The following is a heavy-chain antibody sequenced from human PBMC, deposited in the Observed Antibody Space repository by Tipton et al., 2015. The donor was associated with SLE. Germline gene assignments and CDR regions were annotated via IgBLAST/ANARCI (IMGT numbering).Heavy chain of an antibody. CDR3: ARDFVGAIDS. CDR2: ITSDGSGA. V-gene: IGHV3-74*01. D-gene: IGHD1-26*01. J-gene: IGHJ4*02. CDR1: GFIFSSYW. Sequence: GSLRLSCAASGFIFSSYWMHWVRQAPGRGLVWVARITSDGSGATHADSVKGRFTVSRDNAKNTLYLQMNSLRGDDTAVYFCARDFVGAIDSWGQGALVTVSS.